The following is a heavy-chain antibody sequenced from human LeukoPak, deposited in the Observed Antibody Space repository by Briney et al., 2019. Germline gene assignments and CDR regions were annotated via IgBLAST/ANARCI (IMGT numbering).Heavy chain of an antibody. CDR1: GGSISNSNYH. V-gene: IGHV4-39*01. CDR2: IYHSGNT. Sequence: SETLSLTCTVSGGSISNSNYHWGWIRQPPGKGLEWIGSIYHSGNTYYNPSLKCRVTISVDTSKNQFSLKLNSMTAADTAVYYCARLISGSPADYWGQGTLVTVSS. D-gene: IGHD1-26*01. CDR3: ARLISGSPADY. J-gene: IGHJ4*02.